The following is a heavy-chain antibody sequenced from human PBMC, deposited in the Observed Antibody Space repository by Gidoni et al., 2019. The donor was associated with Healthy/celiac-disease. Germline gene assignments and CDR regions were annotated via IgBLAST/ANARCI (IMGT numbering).Heavy chain of an antibody. CDR1: GGSISSSSYY. D-gene: IGHD1-26*01. Sequence: QLQLQESGPGLVKPSETLSLTCTVSGGSISSSSYYWGWIRQPPGKGLEWIGGIYYSGSTYYNPALKRRVTISVDTSKNQFSLKLSSVTAADTAVYYCASPGGWELGSWGQGTLVTVSS. CDR2: IYYSGST. V-gene: IGHV4-39*07. CDR3: ASPGGWELGS. J-gene: IGHJ4*02.